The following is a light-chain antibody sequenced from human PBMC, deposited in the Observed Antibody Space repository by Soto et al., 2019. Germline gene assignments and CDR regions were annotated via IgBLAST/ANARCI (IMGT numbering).Light chain of an antibody. CDR3: QQYNSYSPLT. J-gene: IGKJ4*01. CDR2: KAS. V-gene: IGKV1-5*03. Sequence: DIQMTQSPSTLPASVGDSVTITCRADQSISTWLAWYQQKPGKAPNLLIYKASRLETGVPSRFSGSGSGTEFTLTIIFLQPDDFATYYCQQYNSYSPLTFGGGTKVDI. CDR1: QSISTW.